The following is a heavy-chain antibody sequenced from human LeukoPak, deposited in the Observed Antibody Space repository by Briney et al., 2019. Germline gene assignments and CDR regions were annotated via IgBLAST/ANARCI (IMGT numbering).Heavy chain of an antibody. CDR2: IYHSGST. Sequence: SGTLSLTCAVSGGSISSSNFWSWVRQPPGKGLEWIGEIYHSGSTNYNPSLKSRVTISVDKSKNHSSLLLSSVTAADTAVYYCARSDPSFYCDYWGQGTLVTVSS. CDR1: GGSISSSNF. V-gene: IGHV4-4*02. J-gene: IGHJ4*02. CDR3: ARSDPSFYCDY.